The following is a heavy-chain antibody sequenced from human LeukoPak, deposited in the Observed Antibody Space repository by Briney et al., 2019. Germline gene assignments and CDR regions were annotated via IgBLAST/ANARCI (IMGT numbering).Heavy chain of an antibody. Sequence: SETLSLTCAVYGGSFSGYYWSWIRQPPGKGLEWIGEINHSGSTNYNPSLKSRVTISVDTFKNQFSLKLSSVTAADTAVYYCARNRRYCSSTSCYLLYYYMDVWGKGTTVTVSS. CDR3: ARNRRYCSSTSCYLLYYYMDV. D-gene: IGHD2-2*01. CDR2: INHSGST. V-gene: IGHV4-34*01. CDR1: GGSFSGYY. J-gene: IGHJ6*03.